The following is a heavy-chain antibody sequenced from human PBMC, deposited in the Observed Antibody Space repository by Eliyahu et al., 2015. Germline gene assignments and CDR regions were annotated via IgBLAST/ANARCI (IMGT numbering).Heavy chain of an antibody. CDR2: IKSKTDGGTT. V-gene: IGHV3-15*01. D-gene: IGHD3-10*01. CDR3: TTDGSNLDYYGSGSYYDGGFDP. CDR1: XFTFSNAW. J-gene: IGHJ5*02. Sequence: EVQLVESGGGLVKPGGSLRLSCAASXFTFSNAWMXWVRXXPGKGLEWVGRIKSKTDGGTTDYAAPVKGRFTISRDDSKNTLYLQMNSLKTEDTAVYYCTTDGSNLDYYGSGSYYDGGFDPWGQGTLVTVSS.